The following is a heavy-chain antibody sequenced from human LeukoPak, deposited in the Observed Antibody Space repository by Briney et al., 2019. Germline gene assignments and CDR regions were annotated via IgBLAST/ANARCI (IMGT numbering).Heavy chain of an antibody. J-gene: IGHJ5*02. Sequence: PSETLSLTCAVSNGSISSTNWWSWVRPSPGKGLEYIGEIYHSGTTNYNPSLKSRVTISLDKSKNHFSLKLTSVTAADTAVYYCVRVVVVSATLKDWFDPWGQGILVTVSS. D-gene: IGHD2-15*01. CDR2: IYHSGTT. V-gene: IGHV4-4*02. CDR1: NGSISSTNW. CDR3: VRVVVVSATLKDWFDP.